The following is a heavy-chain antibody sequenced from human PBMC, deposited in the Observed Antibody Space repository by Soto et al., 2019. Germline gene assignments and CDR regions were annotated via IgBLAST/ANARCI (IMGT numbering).Heavy chain of an antibody. Sequence: SETLSLTCTVSGGSISSYYWSWIRQHPGKGLERIGYIYYSGSTYYNPSLKSRVTISVDTSKNQFSLKLSSVTAADTAVYYCASVYVGYCSGGSCPTTDAFDIWGQGTMVTVSS. V-gene: IGHV4-59*06. D-gene: IGHD2-15*01. J-gene: IGHJ3*02. CDR2: IYYSGST. CDR3: ASVYVGYCSGGSCPTTDAFDI. CDR1: GGSISSYY.